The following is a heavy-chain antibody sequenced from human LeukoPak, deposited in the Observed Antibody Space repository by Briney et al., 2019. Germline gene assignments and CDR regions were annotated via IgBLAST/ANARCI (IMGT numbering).Heavy chain of an antibody. Sequence: PGGSLGLSCAASGFTFSSYGMHWVRQAPGKGLEWVAFIRYDGSNKYYADSVKGRFTISRDNSKNTLYLQMNSLRAEDTAVYYCAKEGPTEWNYYYYYMDVWGKGTTVTVSS. CDR2: IRYDGSNK. D-gene: IGHD3-3*01. V-gene: IGHV3-30*02. CDR1: GFTFSSYG. J-gene: IGHJ6*03. CDR3: AKEGPTEWNYYYYYMDV.